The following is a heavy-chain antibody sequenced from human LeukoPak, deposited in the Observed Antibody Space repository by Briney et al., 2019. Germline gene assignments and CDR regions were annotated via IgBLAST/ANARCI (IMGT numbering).Heavy chain of an antibody. V-gene: IGHV3-20*01. CDR2: INWNGGST. CDR3: ARVRSGNNWFDP. D-gene: IGHD2-15*01. Sequence: RPGGSLRLSCAASGFTFDDYGMSWVRQAPGKGLEWVSGINWNGGSTGYADSVKGRFTTSRDNAKNSLYLQMNSLRAGDTALYHCARVRSGNNWFDPWGQGTLVTVSS. J-gene: IGHJ5*02. CDR1: GFTFDDYG.